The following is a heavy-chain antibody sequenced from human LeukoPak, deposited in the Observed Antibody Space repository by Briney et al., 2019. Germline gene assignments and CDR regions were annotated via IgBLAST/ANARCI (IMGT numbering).Heavy chain of an antibody. CDR2: IIGSGGST. D-gene: IGHD2-21*02. Sequence: AGGSLRLSCALSGFTFSSYAMSWVRHAPGKGLGWVSAIIGSGGSTYYADSVNGRFTIARDNSKNTLYLKMNSLRAEDTAVYDWAKSGRENICGGDCYPYGTDVWGQGTTVNVSS. V-gene: IGHV3-23*01. CDR1: GFTFSSYA. J-gene: IGHJ6*02. CDR3: AKSGRENICGGDCYPYGTDV.